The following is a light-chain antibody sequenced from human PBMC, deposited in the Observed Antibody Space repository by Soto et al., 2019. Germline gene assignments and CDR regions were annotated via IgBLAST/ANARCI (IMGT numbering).Light chain of an antibody. CDR2: GAS. CDR3: QQYSNWWT. J-gene: IGKJ1*01. CDR1: QSVNNN. V-gene: IGKV3-15*01. Sequence: EIVMTQSPATLSVSPGERATLSCRASQSVNNNLAWYQQKPGQAPRLLIYGASTRATGIPARFSGSVSGSDFTLTISSLQSEDFAIYYCQQYSNWWTFGQGTKVEIK.